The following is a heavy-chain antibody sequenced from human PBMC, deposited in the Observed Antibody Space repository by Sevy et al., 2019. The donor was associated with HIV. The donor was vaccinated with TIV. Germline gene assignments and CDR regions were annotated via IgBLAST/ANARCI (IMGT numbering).Heavy chain of an antibody. V-gene: IGHV3-33*01. J-gene: IGHJ4*02. CDR2: IWYDGSNK. CDR3: ARTSGGSPMIADLDY. CDR1: GFTFSSYG. Sequence: GGSLRLSCAASGFTFSSYGMHWVRQAPGKGLEWVAVIWYDGSNKYYADSLKGRFTISSDNSKNTLYLQMNSLRAEDTAVYYCARTSGGSPMIADLDYWGQGTLVTVSS. D-gene: IGHD3-22*01.